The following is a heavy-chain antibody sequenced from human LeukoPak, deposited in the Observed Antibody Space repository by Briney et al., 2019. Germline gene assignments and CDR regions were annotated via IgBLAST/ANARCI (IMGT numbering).Heavy chain of an antibody. V-gene: IGHV4-39*01. Sequence: SETLSLTCTVSGGSISSSSYYWGWIRQPPGKGLEWIGSIYYSGSTYYNPSLKSRVTISVDTSKNQFSLKLSSVTAADTAVYYCARTSDPGGYYYYYYMDVWGKGTTVTVSS. CDR3: ARTSDPGGYYYYYYMDV. CDR2: IYYSGST. CDR1: GGSISSSSYY. J-gene: IGHJ6*03. D-gene: IGHD3-16*01.